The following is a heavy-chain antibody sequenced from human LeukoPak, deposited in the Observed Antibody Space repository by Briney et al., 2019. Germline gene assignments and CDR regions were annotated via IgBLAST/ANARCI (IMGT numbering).Heavy chain of an antibody. J-gene: IGHJ4*02. CDR1: GGSISSYY. D-gene: IGHD3-10*01. Sequence: SETLSLTCTVSGGSISSYYWSWIRQPPGKGLEWIGYIYYSGSTYYNPSLKSRVTISVDTSKNQFSLKLSSVTAADTAVYYCARDLSGAESITMVRGVLGYWGQGTLVTVS. CDR2: IYYSGST. V-gene: IGHV4-59*12. CDR3: ARDLSGAESITMVRGVLGY.